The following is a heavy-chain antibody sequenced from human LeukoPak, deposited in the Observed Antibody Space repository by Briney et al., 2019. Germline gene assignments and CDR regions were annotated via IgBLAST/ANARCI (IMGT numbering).Heavy chain of an antibody. CDR2: IYPGDSDT. D-gene: IGHD6-13*01. V-gene: IGHV5-51*01. J-gene: IGHJ6*02. Sequence: GESLKISCKGSGYSFTSYWIGWVRQMPGKGLEWMGIIYPGDSDTRYSPSFQGQVTISADKSISTAYLQWSSLKATDTAMYYCARLRYSSSWPPYGMDVWGQGTTVTVSS. CDR3: ARLRYSSSWPPYGMDV. CDR1: GYSFTSYW.